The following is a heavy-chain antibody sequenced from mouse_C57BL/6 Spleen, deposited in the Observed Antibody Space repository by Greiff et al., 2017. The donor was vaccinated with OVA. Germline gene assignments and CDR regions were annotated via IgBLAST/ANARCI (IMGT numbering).Heavy chain of an antibody. D-gene: IGHD1-1*01. Sequence: VQLQESGAELVRPGASVTLSCKASGYTFTDYEMHWVKQTPVHGLEWIGAIDPATGGTAYNQKFKGKAILTADNSSSTAYMELRSLTSEDSAVYYCTRDYYGSSFDYWGQGTTLTVSS. J-gene: IGHJ2*01. V-gene: IGHV1-15*01. CDR1: GYTFTDYE. CDR2: IDPATGGT. CDR3: TRDYYGSSFDY.